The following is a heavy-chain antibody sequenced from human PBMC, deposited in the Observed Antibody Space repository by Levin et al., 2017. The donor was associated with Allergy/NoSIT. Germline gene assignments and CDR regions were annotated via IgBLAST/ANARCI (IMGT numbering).Heavy chain of an antibody. D-gene: IGHD6-13*01. CDR3: AMISSSWYGNWFDP. V-gene: IGHV1-2*02. Sequence: ASVKVSCKASGYTFTGYYMHWVRQAPGQGLEWMGWINPNSGGTNYAQKFQGRVTMTRDTSISTAYMELSRLRSDDTAVYYCAMISSSWYGNWFDPWGQGTLVTVSS. CDR1: GYTFTGYY. CDR2: INPNSGGT. J-gene: IGHJ5*02.